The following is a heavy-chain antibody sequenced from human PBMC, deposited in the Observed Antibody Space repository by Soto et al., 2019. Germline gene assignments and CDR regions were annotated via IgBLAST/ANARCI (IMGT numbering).Heavy chain of an antibody. V-gene: IGHV3-21*06. J-gene: IGHJ6*02. CDR1: GFTFSSYS. Sequence: VQLVESGGGLVKPGGSLRHSCAASGFTFSSYSMNWVRQAPGKGLEWVSSISSGSSYIYYADSVKGRFTISRDNAKNSLYRQMNSLRAEDTAVYYCARSAGGSGQLWIDYGMDVWGQGTTVTVSS. D-gene: IGHD3-10*01. CDR2: ISSGSSYI. CDR3: ARSAGGSGQLWIDYGMDV.